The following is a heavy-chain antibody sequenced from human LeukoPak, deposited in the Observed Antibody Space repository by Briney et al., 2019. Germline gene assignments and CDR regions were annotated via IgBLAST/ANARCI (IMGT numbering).Heavy chain of an antibody. V-gene: IGHV3-53*01. CDR2: IYSYGSA. Sequence: WAVRVSRAASRCTLRRYLMSEVRQAAGRELAGVSVIYSYGSAYHADPVQRRLTNYLDNSKNTLSLQMFSLRAGDTAVYYCARRSSPTGGLDPWGQGTLVTVSS. CDR3: ARRSSPTGGLDP. J-gene: IGHJ5*02. D-gene: IGHD6-13*01. CDR1: RCTLRRYL.